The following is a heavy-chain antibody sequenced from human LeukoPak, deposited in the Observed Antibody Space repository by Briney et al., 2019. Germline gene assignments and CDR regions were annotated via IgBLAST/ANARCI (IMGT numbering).Heavy chain of an antibody. D-gene: IGHD2-15*01. CDR2: INPSGGST. J-gene: IGHJ5*02. Sequence: ASVKVSCKASGGTFSSYAISWVRQAPGQGLEWMGIINPSGGSTSYAQEFQGRVTMTRDMSTSTVYMELSSLRSEDTAVYYCARARYPNYCSGGSCWFDPWGQGTLVTVSS. CDR3: ARARYPNYCSGGSCWFDP. CDR1: GGTFSSYA. V-gene: IGHV1-46*01.